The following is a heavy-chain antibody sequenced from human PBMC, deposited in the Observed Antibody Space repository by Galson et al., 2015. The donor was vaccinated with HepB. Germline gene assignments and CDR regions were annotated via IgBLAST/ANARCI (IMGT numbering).Heavy chain of an antibody. D-gene: IGHD3-10*01. Sequence: SLRLSCAASAFTFSTYDMYWVRQAPGKGLEWVALISYDGTNKKYADSVKGRFTISRDNSKNTLYLQMNSLRPEDTAVYYCAREGGWMVRVNYYGMDVWGQGTTVTVSS. J-gene: IGHJ6*02. CDR2: ISYDGTNK. CDR3: AREGGWMVRVNYYGMDV. V-gene: IGHV3-30*03. CDR1: AFTFSTYD.